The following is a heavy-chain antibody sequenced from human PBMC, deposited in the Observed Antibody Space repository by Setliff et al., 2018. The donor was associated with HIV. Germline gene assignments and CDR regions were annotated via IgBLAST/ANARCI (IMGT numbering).Heavy chain of an antibody. CDR2: ISSSGSSI. Sequence: GSLRLSCAASRFTFTEYYMNWIRQAPGKGLEWLSYISSSGSSIYDADSVKGRFTISRDNAKNSLYLQLNSLRAEDTAVYYCARDQSQSIVARQDGVYYYYYMDVWGKGTTVTVSS. J-gene: IGHJ6*03. CDR1: RFTFTEYY. CDR3: ARDQSQSIVARQDGVYYYYYMDV. D-gene: IGHD6-6*01. V-gene: IGHV3-11*04.